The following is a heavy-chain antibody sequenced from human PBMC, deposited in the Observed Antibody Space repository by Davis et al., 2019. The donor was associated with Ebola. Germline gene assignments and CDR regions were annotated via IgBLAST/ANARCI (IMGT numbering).Heavy chain of an antibody. Sequence: GGSLRLSCAASGFTFNRFSMNWVRQAPGKGLEWVALISSDGSREYYADSVEGRFTISKDNSGNTLYLHMNALTAEDTALYYCAKLRSHDYTDSSDDFYLDLWGRGTLVTVSS. CDR3: AKLRSHDYTDSSDDFYLDL. CDR1: GFTFNRFS. V-gene: IGHV3-30*18. D-gene: IGHD3-16*01. J-gene: IGHJ2*01. CDR2: ISSDGSRE.